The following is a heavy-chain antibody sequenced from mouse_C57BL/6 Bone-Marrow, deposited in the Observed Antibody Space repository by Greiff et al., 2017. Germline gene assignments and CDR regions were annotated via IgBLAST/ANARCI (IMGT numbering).Heavy chain of an antibody. CDR1: GFTFSDYG. CDR3: ASPYYGVAY. J-gene: IGHJ3*01. Sequence: EVMLVESGGGLVKPGGSLKLSCAASGFTFSDYGMHWVRQAPEKGLEWVAYISSGSSTIYYADTVKGRFTISRDNAKNTLFLQMTSLRSEDTAMYYCASPYYGVAYWGQGTLVTVSA. CDR2: ISSGSSTI. D-gene: IGHD1-1*01. V-gene: IGHV5-17*01.